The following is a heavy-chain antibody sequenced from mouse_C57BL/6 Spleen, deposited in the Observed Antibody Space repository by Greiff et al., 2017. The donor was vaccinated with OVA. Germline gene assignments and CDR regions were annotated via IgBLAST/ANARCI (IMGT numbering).Heavy chain of an antibody. CDR3: ARDLRKGNAMDY. CDR2: ISDGGSYT. CDR1: GFTFSSYA. Sequence: EVQGVESGGGLVKPGGSLKLSCAASGFTFSSYAMSWVRQTPEKRLEWVATISDGGSYTYYPDNVKGRFTISRDNAKNNLYLQMSHLKSEDTAMYYCARDLRKGNAMDYWGQGTSVTVSS. D-gene: IGHD2-12*01. V-gene: IGHV5-4*01. J-gene: IGHJ4*01.